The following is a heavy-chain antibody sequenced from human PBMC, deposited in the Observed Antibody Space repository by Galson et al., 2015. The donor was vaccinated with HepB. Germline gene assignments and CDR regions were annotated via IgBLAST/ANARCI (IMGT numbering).Heavy chain of an antibody. D-gene: IGHD3-22*01. J-gene: IGHJ4*02. V-gene: IGHV5-51*03. CDR3: ARRQYYYDSSGYYPHFDY. CDR1: GYSFTSYW. Sequence: QSGAEVKKPGESLKISCKGSGYSFTSYWIGWVRQMPGKGLEWMGIIYPGDSDTRYSPSFQGQVTISADKSISTAYLQWSSLKASDTAMYYCARRQYYYDSSGYYPHFDYWGQGTLVTVSS. CDR2: IYPGDSDT.